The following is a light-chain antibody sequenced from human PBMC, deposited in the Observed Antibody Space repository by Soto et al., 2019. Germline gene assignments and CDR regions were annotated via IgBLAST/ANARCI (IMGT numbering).Light chain of an antibody. Sequence: QSVLTQPPSASGTPGQRVTISCSGSSSNLGSRTVNWYQHLPGTAPKLLIYSNDMRPSGVHDRFSGSKSGASASLAISGLQSEDEADYYCAPWDDSLNGLVFGGGTKHTVL. CDR1: SSNLGSRT. J-gene: IGLJ2*01. CDR2: SND. V-gene: IGLV1-44*01. CDR3: APWDDSLNGLV.